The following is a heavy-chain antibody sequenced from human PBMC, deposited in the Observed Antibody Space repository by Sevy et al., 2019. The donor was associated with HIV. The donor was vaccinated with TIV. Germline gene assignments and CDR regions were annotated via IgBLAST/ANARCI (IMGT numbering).Heavy chain of an antibody. CDR1: GFTFRSYW. CDR2: IKLDGSEK. Sequence: GGSLRLSCVASGFTFRSYWMSWVRQAPGKGLEWVANIKLDGSEKYYVDSVKGRFTISRDNAKNSLYLQMNSLRPEDTAVYYCAKDGRRGNLNPGLHWGQGTLVTVSS. CDR3: AKDGRRGNLNPGLH. D-gene: IGHD1-26*01. J-gene: IGHJ4*02. V-gene: IGHV3-7*01.